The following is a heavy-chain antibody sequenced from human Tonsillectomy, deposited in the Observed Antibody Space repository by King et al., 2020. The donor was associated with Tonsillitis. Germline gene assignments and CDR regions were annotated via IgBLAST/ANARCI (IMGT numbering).Heavy chain of an antibody. CDR3: ARTWIQLWTTPFNWFDP. Sequence: TLKESGPVLVKPTETLTLTCTVSGFSLSNARMGVSWIRQPPGKALEWLAHIFSNDETSYSTSLKSRLTISKDTSKSQVGLTMTNMDPVDTATYYCARTWIQLWTTPFNWFDPWGQGTLVTVSS. J-gene: IGHJ5*02. V-gene: IGHV2-26*01. D-gene: IGHD5-18*01. CDR1: GFSLSNARMG. CDR2: IFSNDET.